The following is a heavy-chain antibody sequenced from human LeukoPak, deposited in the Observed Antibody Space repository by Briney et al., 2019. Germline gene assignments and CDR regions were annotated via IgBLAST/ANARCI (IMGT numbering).Heavy chain of an antibody. J-gene: IGHJ4*02. CDR3: ARDPPYRYCSSTSCFQPPDY. D-gene: IGHD2-2*01. Sequence: ASVKVSCKASGYTFTSYDINWVRQATGQGLEWMGWMNPNSGNTGYAQKFQGRVTMTRNTSISTAYMELSSLRSDDTAVYYCARDPPYRYCSSTSCFQPPDYWGQGTLVTVSS. CDR2: MNPNSGNT. V-gene: IGHV1-8*01. CDR1: GYTFTSYD.